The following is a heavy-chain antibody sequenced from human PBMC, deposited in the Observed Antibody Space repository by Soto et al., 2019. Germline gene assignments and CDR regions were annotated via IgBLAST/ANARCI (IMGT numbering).Heavy chain of an antibody. CDR2: ISDLCAAN. Sequence: GGPLRLSCAASGFSLPNYPMTQARQAPGEGLECVTSISDLCAANYSADSVKGRITISRDDSSKTLYLQMDNLRAEDTDVYFCVEGCRPIPVVSGLVCGGYGGQGNPVTVSP. CDR1: GFSLPNYP. D-gene: IGHD6-19*01. V-gene: IGHV3-23*01. CDR3: VEGCRPIPVVSGLVCGGY. J-gene: IGHJ4*02.